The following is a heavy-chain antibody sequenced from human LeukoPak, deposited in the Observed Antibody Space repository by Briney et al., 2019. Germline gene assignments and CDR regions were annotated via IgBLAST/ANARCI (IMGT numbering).Heavy chain of an antibody. CDR2: ISGSGGST. Sequence: PGGSLRLSCAASGFTFSSYAMSWVRQAPGKGLEWVSAISGSGGSTYYADSVKGRFTISRDNSKNTLYLQMNSLRAEDTAVYYCARATFLEWNNNWFDPWGQGTLVTVSS. J-gene: IGHJ5*02. D-gene: IGHD3-3*02. V-gene: IGHV3-23*01. CDR3: ARATFLEWNNNWFDP. CDR1: GFTFSSYA.